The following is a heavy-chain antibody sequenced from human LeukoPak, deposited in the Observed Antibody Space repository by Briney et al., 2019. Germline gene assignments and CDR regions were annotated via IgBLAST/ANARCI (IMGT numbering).Heavy chain of an antibody. CDR1: GFTFSSYA. Sequence: GGSLRLSCAASGFTFSSYAMHWVRQAPGKGLEWVAVISYDGSNKYYADSVKGRFTISRDNSKNTLYLQMNSLRAEDTAVYYCVRGALYYYYMDVWGKGTTVTVSS. CDR2: ISYDGSNK. V-gene: IGHV3-30*04. CDR3: VRGALYYYYMDV. J-gene: IGHJ6*03. D-gene: IGHD4/OR15-4a*01.